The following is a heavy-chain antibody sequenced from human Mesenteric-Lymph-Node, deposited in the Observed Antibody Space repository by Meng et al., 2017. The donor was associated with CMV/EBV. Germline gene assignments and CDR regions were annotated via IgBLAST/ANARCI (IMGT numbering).Heavy chain of an antibody. CDR2: IYPGDSDT. CDR3: ARFPLAATDY. CDR1: GYSFTSYW. V-gene: IGHV5-51*01. D-gene: IGHD6-6*01. Sequence: GEPLKISCTASGYSFTSYWIGWVRQMPGKGLEWMGIIYPGDSDTRYSPSFQGQVTISADKSISTAYLQWSSLKASDTAMYYCARFPLAATDYWGQGTLVTVSS. J-gene: IGHJ4*02.